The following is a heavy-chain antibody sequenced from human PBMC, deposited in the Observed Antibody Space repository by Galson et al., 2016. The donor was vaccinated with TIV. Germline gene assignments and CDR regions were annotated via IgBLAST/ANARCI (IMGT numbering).Heavy chain of an antibody. J-gene: IGHJ4*01. V-gene: IGHV3-23*01. CDR1: GFTFSTYA. CDR3: AKDRGKQWLVPTDF. D-gene: IGHD6-19*01. CDR2: ISGTGIST. Sequence: SLRLSCAASGFTFSTYALTWVRQTPGKGLEWVSTISGTGISTYYADSVRGRFTVSRDNSKSTLYLQMNSLRAEDTAIYYCAKDRGKQWLVPTDFWGQGTLVTVSS.